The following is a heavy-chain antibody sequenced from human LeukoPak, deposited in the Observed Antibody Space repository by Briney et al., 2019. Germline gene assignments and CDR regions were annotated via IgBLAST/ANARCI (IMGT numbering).Heavy chain of an antibody. J-gene: IGHJ4*02. CDR1: GYTFTGYY. Sequence: ASVKVSCKASGYTFTGYYMHWVRQAPGQGLEWMGWINPNSGGTNYAQKFQGRVTMTRDTFISTAYMELSRLRSDDTAVYYCARDLDARLKYSYGFWGQGTLVTVSS. CDR3: ARDLDARLKYSYGF. D-gene: IGHD5-18*01. CDR2: INPNSGGT. V-gene: IGHV1-2*02.